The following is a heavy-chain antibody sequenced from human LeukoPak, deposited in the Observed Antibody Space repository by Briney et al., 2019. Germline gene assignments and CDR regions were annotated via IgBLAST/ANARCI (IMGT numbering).Heavy chain of an antibody. J-gene: IGHJ4*02. CDR2: ISSSSSYI. CDR1: GFTFSSYS. Sequence: GGSLRLSCAASGFTFSSYSMNWVRQAPGKGLEWVSSISSSSSYIYYADSVKGRFTISRDNAKNSLYLQMNSLRAEDTAVYYCARLFSCSSTSCDYWGQGTLVTVSS. V-gene: IGHV3-21*01. D-gene: IGHD2-2*01. CDR3: ARLFSCSSTSCDY.